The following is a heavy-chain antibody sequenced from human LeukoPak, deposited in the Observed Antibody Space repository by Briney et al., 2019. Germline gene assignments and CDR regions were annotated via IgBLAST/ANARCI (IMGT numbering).Heavy chain of an antibody. Sequence: GGSLRLSCGASGFTVSNHHMTWVRQTPGKGLECVSVVFSDGRTSYTDSVKGRFTISRDSSKNTLFLYLDKLRAEDTAVYYCARDGGWRGYFDIWGQGTMVTVSS. V-gene: IGHV3-53*01. CDR1: GFTVSNHH. CDR2: VFSDGRT. J-gene: IGHJ3*02. CDR3: ARDGGWRGYFDI. D-gene: IGHD3-16*01.